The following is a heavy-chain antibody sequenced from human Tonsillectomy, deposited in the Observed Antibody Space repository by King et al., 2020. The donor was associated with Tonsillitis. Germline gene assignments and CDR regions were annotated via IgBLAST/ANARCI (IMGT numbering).Heavy chain of an antibody. CDR3: ARHEVRGGDCF. J-gene: IGHJ4*02. Sequence: VQLVESGAEVKKPGESLKISCKGSGYSFTSYWIGGVRQMPGKGLEWMGIIYPCDSETIYSPSFQGQVTISADKRISTAYLQWSSLKASYTAMYYCARHEVRGGDCFWGQGTLVTVSS. V-gene: IGHV5-51*04. D-gene: IGHD2-21*01. CDR2: IYPCDSET. CDR1: GYSFTSYW.